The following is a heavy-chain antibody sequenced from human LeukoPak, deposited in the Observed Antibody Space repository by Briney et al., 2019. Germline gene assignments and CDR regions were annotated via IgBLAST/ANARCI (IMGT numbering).Heavy chain of an antibody. CDR1: SGAFSGYY. CDR3: ARADGTDY. J-gene: IGHJ4*02. Sequence: SDTLVLTWAVYSGAFSGYYWSWISQPPGKGLEWIGEINHSGSTNYNPALKSRVTITVDTSKNQFSLKLSSVTAADTAVYYCARADGTDYWGQGTLVTVSS. CDR2: INHSGST. V-gene: IGHV4-34*01.